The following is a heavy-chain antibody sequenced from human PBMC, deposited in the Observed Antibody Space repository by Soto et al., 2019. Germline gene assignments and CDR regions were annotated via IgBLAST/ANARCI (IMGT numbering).Heavy chain of an antibody. D-gene: IGHD6-19*01. Sequence: QVRLVESGGGVVQPARSLRLSCTASGFSFSSYAMYWFRQPPGKGLERVAVISHDGINKHYADSVKGRVTVSRDNSNHSLDLQLNSLRGEDTAMYYCARYMYSSDSFVKLFEHWGQGTLVTVSS. CDR3: ARYMYSSDSFVKLFEH. V-gene: IGHV3-30-3*01. J-gene: IGHJ5*02. CDR2: ISHDGINK. CDR1: GFSFSSYA.